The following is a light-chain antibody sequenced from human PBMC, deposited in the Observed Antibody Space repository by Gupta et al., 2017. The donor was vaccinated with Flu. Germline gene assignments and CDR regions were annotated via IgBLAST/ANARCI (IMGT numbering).Light chain of an antibody. CDR3: MLHTKRPPFT. CDR1: QGRVYNDGATS. Sequence: CRASQGRVYNDGATSLKWFQQRPGQSTRRLIYESTKRDSGVPDRFSGSASGTDVSLKISRVEAEDVVVYYCMLHTKRPPFTFGPGTKVEI. CDR2: EST. V-gene: IGKV2-30*01. J-gene: IGKJ3*01.